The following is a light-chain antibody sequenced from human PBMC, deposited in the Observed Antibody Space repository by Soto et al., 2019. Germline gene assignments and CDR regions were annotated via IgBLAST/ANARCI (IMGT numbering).Light chain of an antibody. Sequence: EIVMTQSPATLSVSPGERATLSCRASQSVNNNLAWYQQKPGQAPRLLIYDAFTRATGIPARFSGSGSGTDFTLTISSLQSEDFAVYYCQQYNNWPLTFGGGTKVDIK. CDR1: QSVNNN. CDR3: QQYNNWPLT. V-gene: IGKV3-15*01. CDR2: DAF. J-gene: IGKJ4*01.